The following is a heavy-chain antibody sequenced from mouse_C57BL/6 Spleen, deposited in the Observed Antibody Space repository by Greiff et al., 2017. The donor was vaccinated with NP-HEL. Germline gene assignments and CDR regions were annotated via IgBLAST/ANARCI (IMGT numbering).Heavy chain of an antibody. V-gene: IGHV5-4*03. CDR1: GFTFSSYA. J-gene: IGHJ3*01. CDR2: ISDGGSYT. D-gene: IGHD2-14*01. Sequence: EVKLVESGGGLVKPGGSLKLSCAASGFTFSSYAMSWVRQTPEKRLEWVATISDGGSYTYYPDNVKGRFTISRDNAKNNLYLQMSHLKSEDTAMYYCARGTPFAYWGQGTLVTVSA. CDR3: ARGTPFAY.